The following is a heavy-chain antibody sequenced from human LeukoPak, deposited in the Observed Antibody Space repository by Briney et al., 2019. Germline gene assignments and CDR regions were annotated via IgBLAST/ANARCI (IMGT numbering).Heavy chain of an antibody. Sequence: ETLSLACTVSGGSFSSRSYYWGWIRQPPGKELEWIGSIYYSGETHYNPSLHSRVVMSVDTSNNHFSLKLTSVTAPDTAVYYCAGTVGTHRFDYWGQGTLVTVSS. CDR2: IYYSGET. V-gene: IGHV4-39*02. D-gene: IGHD4-23*01. CDR3: AGTVGTHRFDY. J-gene: IGHJ4*02. CDR1: GGSFSSRSYY.